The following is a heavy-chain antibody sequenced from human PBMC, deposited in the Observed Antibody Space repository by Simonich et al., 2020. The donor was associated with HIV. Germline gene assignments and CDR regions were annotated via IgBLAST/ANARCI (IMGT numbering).Heavy chain of an antibody. J-gene: IGHJ4*02. D-gene: IGHD1-26*01. Sequence: QVQLVQSGAEVKKPGASVKVSCKASGYTFTNYGISWVRQAPGQGLEWMGLISTYNGKTNDAHKLQGSFTMTTDTSTSTAYMELRSLRSDDTAVYYCARDPREGHFDYWGQGTLVTVSS. CDR3: ARDPREGHFDY. CDR1: GYTFTNYG. CDR2: ISTYNGKT. V-gene: IGHV1-18*01.